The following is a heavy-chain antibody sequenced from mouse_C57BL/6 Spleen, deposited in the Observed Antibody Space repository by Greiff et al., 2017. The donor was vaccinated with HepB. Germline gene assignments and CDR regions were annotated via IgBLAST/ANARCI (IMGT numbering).Heavy chain of an antibody. Sequence: EVQRVESVAELVRPGASVKLSCTASGFNIKNTYMHWVKQRPEQGLEWIGRIDPANGNTKYAPKFQGKATITADTSSNTAYLQLSSLTSEDTAIYYCARASDGYYGAWFAYWGQGTLVTVSA. CDR2: IDPANGNT. V-gene: IGHV14-3*01. CDR1: GFNIKNTY. CDR3: ARASDGYYGAWFAY. D-gene: IGHD2-3*01. J-gene: IGHJ3*01.